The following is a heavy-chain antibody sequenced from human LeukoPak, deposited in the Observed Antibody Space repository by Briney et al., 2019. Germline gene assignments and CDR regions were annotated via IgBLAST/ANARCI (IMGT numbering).Heavy chain of an antibody. Sequence: GGSLRLSCVASGFTFSPYEMNWVRQAPEKGLEGLSTISSGGGSISYLDSLKGRFTISRDDAKNSLFLRMTNLRADDTAVYYCVRGGVGHASNWFDPWGQGTLVTVSS. J-gene: IGHJ5*02. CDR3: VRGGVGHASNWFDP. V-gene: IGHV3-48*03. D-gene: IGHD3-10*01. CDR2: ISSGGGSI. CDR1: GFTFSPYE.